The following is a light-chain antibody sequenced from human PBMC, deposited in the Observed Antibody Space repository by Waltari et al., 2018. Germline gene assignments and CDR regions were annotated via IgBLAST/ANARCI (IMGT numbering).Light chain of an antibody. CDR3: QQYGISLVT. V-gene: IGKV3-20*01. J-gene: IGKJ2*01. Sequence: DIVLTQSPGTLSLSPGERATLSCRASQSVGNNYLAWYQQTPGQTPRLLIYGASSRATGIPDRFSGSGSGTDFTLTINRLEPEDFAVYYCQQYGISLVTFGQGTKLEIK. CDR2: GAS. CDR1: QSVGNNY.